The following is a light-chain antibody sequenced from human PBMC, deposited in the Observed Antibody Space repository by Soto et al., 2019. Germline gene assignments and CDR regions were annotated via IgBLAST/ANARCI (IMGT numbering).Light chain of an antibody. V-gene: IGKV3-15*01. Sequence: EIVMTQSPVTLSVSPGERATLSCRASQSVSSNLAWYQQKPGQAPRLLIYGASTRATGIPARFGGSGSGTEFTLTLSSVQSEDVAVDYCQHYHTWPYTFVQGTKLEIK. CDR3: QHYHTWPYT. J-gene: IGKJ2*01. CDR1: QSVSSN. CDR2: GAS.